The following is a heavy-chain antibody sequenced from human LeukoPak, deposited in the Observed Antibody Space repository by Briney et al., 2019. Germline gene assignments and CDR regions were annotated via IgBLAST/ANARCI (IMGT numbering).Heavy chain of an antibody. V-gene: IGHV4-34*01. CDR1: GGSFSGYY. Sequence: SETLSLTCAVYGGSFSGYYWSWIRQPPGKGLEWIGEINHSGSTNYNPSLKSRVTMSVDTSKNQFSLKLSSVTAADTAVYYCARTGHCSGGSCYSSDYWGRGTLVTVSS. CDR3: ARTGHCSGGSCYSSDY. J-gene: IGHJ4*02. D-gene: IGHD2-15*01. CDR2: INHSGST.